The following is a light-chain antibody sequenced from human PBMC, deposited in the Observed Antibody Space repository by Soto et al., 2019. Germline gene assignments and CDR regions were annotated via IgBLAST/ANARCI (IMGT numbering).Light chain of an antibody. V-gene: IGKV3-15*01. Sequence: EIVLTQSPGTLSLSPGERATLSCRASQSVSNNYLAWYQQKPGQAPRLLIYGASTRATGIPARFSGSGSGTEFTLTISSLQSEDSAIYYCQQYDNWPPKTFGQGTKVDIK. J-gene: IGKJ1*01. CDR2: GAS. CDR3: QQYDNWPPKT. CDR1: QSVSNN.